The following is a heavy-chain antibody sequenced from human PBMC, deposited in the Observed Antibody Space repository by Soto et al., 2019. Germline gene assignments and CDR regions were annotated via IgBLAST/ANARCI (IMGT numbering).Heavy chain of an antibody. V-gene: IGHV1-69*01. D-gene: IGHD1-26*01. J-gene: IGHJ4*02. Sequence: SSVKVCCKASGRTFSRYAISWVRRAPGRGLEWMGGIIPIFGTANYAQKFQGRVTITADESTSTAYMELSSLRSEDTAVYYCARHDHRRGSTSVDYWGQGTLVTVSS. CDR3: ARHDHRRGSTSVDY. CDR1: GRTFSRYA. CDR2: IIPIFGTA.